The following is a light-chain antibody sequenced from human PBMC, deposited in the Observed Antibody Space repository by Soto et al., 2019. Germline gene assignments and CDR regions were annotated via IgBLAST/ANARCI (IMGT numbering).Light chain of an antibody. J-gene: IGKJ1*01. CDR2: GAS. CDR1: QRVTSNY. V-gene: IGKV3-20*01. Sequence: EIVMTQSPATLSVSPGERATLSCRASQRVTSNYLAWYQQKPGQAPRLLIFGASIRDTGIPDRFSGSGSGTDFTLTISRLEPEDFAVYYCHQYGSSPGTFGQGTKVDIK. CDR3: HQYGSSPGT.